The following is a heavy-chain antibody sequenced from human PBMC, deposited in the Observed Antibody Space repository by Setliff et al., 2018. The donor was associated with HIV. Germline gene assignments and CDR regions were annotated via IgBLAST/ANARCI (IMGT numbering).Heavy chain of an antibody. D-gene: IGHD6-6*01. CDR2: IYYSGT. CDR3: AGGTIVAPGGYFYYMDV. Sequence: SETLSLTCTVSSASRSINTYYWSWIRQPPGKGLDWVGNIYYSGTNYNPSLKSRVTIPVDTSKHQISLKLNSVTAADTAVYYCAGGTIVAPGGYFYYMDVWGKGATVTVSS. J-gene: IGHJ6*03. CDR1: SASRSINTYY. V-gene: IGHV4-59*01.